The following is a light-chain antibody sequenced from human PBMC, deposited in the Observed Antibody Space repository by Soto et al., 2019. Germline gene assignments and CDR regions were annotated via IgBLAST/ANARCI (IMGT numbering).Light chain of an antibody. V-gene: IGKV1-33*01. J-gene: IGKJ3*01. CDR1: QDISNF. CDR3: QQYDSLPFT. CDR2: DAS. Sequence: DVQMTQSKYSLSASVGDSVAITCRASQDISNFLNWYQQSPGKAPKLLTYDASDLETVVPSRFSGTGSGTDFTFTISNVQPEDTATYYCQQYDSLPFTFGPGTKVDI.